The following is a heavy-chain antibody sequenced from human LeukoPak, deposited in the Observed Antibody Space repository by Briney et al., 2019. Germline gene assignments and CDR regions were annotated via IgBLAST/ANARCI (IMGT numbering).Heavy chain of an antibody. CDR1: GYTFTSYY. Sequence: ASVKVSCKASGYTFTSYYMHWVRQAPGQGLEWMGIINPSGGNTSYAQKFQGRVTMTRDTSTSTVYMELSSLRSEDTAVYYCARGHNYDFWSGYYRPLDYWGQGTLVTVSS. CDR2: INPSGGNT. CDR3: ARGHNYDFWSGYYRPLDY. J-gene: IGHJ4*02. D-gene: IGHD3-3*01. V-gene: IGHV1-46*01.